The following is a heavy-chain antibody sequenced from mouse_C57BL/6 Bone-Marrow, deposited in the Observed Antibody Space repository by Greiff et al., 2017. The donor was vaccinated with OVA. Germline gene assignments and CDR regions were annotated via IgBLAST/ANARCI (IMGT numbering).Heavy chain of an antibody. V-gene: IGHV5-6*01. J-gene: IGHJ2*01. CDR2: ISSGGSYT. CDR3: ARLACDY. CDR1: GFTFSSYG. Sequence: EVQLVESGGDLVKPGGSLKLSCAASGFTFSSYGMSWVRQTPDKRLEWVATISSGGSYTYYPDSVKGRFTISRANAKNTLYLQMSSLKSEDTAMYYCARLACDYWGQGTTLTVSS.